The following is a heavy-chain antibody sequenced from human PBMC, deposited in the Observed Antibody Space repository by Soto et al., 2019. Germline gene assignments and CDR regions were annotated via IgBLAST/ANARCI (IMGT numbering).Heavy chain of an antibody. CDR2: IIPIFGTA. J-gene: IGHJ6*02. Sequence: SVKVSCKASGGTFSSYAISWVRQAPGQGLEWMGGIIPIFGTANYAQKFQGRVTITADESTSTAYMELSSLRSEDTAVYYCARSTAMDPYYYYYGMDVWGQGTTVTVSS. D-gene: IGHD5-18*01. CDR3: ARSTAMDPYYYYYGMDV. CDR1: GGTFSSYA. V-gene: IGHV1-69*13.